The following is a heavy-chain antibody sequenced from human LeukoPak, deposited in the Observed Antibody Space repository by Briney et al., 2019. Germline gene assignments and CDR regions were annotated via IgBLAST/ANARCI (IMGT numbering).Heavy chain of an antibody. CDR3: ARGVGYCSGGTCDAIRWFDP. Sequence: ASVKVSCKASGYTFTNYYIHRVRQAPGQGLEWMGLINPSGGSTTYAQKFQGRVTMTRDTSTSTVYMELSSLRSEDTAVYYCARGVGYCSGGTCDAIRWFDPWGQGTLVTVSS. CDR2: INPSGGST. CDR1: GYTFTNYY. D-gene: IGHD2-15*01. V-gene: IGHV1-46*01. J-gene: IGHJ5*02.